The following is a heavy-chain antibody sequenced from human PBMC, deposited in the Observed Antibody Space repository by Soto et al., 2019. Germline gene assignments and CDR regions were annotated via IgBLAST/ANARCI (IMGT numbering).Heavy chain of an antibody. D-gene: IGHD3-9*01. V-gene: IGHV1-58*01. CDR3: AAANYDILTDYNPHYVY. CDR2: IVVGSGNT. Sequence: ASVKVSCKASGFTFTSSAVQWVRQARGQRLEWIGWIVVGSGNTNYAQKFQERVTITRDMSTSTAYMELSSLRSEDTAVYYCAAANYDILTDYNPHYVYWGQGTLVTVSS. J-gene: IGHJ4*02. CDR1: GFTFTSSA.